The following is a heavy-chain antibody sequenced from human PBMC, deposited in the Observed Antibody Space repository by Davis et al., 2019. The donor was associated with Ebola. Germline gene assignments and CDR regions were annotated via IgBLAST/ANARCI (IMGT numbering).Heavy chain of an antibody. CDR3: ARGRGYYYYYGMDV. V-gene: IGHV1-8*01. D-gene: IGHD3-16*01. CDR1: GYTFTSYD. J-gene: IGHJ6*02. CDR2: MNPNSGNT. Sequence: ASVKVSCKASGYTFTSYDINWVRQATGQGLEWMGWMNPNSGNTGYAQKFQGRVTMTRNTSISTAYMELSSLRSEDTAVYYCARGRGYYYYYGMDVWGQGTTVTVSS.